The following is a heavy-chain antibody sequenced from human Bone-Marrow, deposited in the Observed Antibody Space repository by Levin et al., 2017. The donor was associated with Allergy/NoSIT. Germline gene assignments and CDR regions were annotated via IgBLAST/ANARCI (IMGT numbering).Heavy chain of an antibody. CDR2: ISSSSSTI. Sequence: GGSLRLSCAASGFTFSSYSMNWVRQAPGKGLEWVSYISSSSSTIYYADSVMGRFTISRDNAKNSLYLQMNSLRAEDTAVYYCAREAVAGNYYYYGMDVWGQGTTVTVSS. D-gene: IGHD6-19*01. V-gene: IGHV3-48*04. J-gene: IGHJ6*02. CDR3: AREAVAGNYYYYGMDV. CDR1: GFTFSSYS.